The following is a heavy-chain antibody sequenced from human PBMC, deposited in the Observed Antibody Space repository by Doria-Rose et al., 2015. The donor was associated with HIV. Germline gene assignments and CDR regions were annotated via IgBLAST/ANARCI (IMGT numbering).Heavy chain of an antibody. CDR1: GVSLSSPGMG. Sequence: QVTLKESGPVLVKPTETLTLTCTVSGVSLSSPGMGVSWTRQPPGKALEWLANIFSDDERSYKTSLKSRLTISRGTSKGQVVLTMTDMDPVDTATYYCARIKSSRWYHKYYFDFWGQGTLVIVS. CDR2: IFSDDER. V-gene: IGHV2-26*01. D-gene: IGHD6-13*01. CDR3: ARIKSSRWYHKYYFDF. J-gene: IGHJ4*02.